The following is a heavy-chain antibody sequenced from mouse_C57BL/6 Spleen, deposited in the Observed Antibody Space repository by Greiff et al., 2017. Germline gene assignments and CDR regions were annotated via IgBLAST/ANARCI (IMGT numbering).Heavy chain of an antibody. V-gene: IGHV1-59*01. D-gene: IGHD1-1*01. J-gene: IGHJ4*01. CDR2: IDPSDSYT. CDR1: GYTFTSYW. Sequence: QVQLQQPGAELVRPGTSVKLSCKASGYTFTSYWMHWVKQRPGQGLEWIGVIDPSDSYTNYNQKFKGKATLTVDTSSSTAYMQLSSLTSEDSAVYYCARGYGSSPYAMDYWGQGTSVTVSS. CDR3: ARGYGSSPYAMDY.